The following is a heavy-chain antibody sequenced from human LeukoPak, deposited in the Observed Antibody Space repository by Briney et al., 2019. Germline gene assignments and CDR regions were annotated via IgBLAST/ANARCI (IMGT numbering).Heavy chain of an antibody. CDR2: IIPILGIA. D-gene: IGHD6-19*01. V-gene: IGHV1-69*04. CDR1: GGTFSSYA. Sequence: SVKVSCKASGGTFSSYAISWVRQAPGQGLEWMGRIIPILGIANYAQKFQGRVTITADKSTSTAYMELSSLRSEDTAVSYCASSSSGWYCMDVWGQGTTVTVSS. CDR3: ASSSSGWYCMDV. J-gene: IGHJ6*02.